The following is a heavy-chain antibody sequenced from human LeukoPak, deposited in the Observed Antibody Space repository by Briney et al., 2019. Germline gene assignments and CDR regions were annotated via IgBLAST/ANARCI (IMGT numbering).Heavy chain of an antibody. Sequence: GGSLRLSCTASGFTFSSYAMSWVRQAPGKGLEWVSAISGSGGSTYYADSVKGRFTISRDNSKNTLYLQMNSLRAEDTAVYYCAKAGGKYSSSWYEDYWGQGTLVTVSS. J-gene: IGHJ4*02. D-gene: IGHD6-13*01. CDR1: GFTFSSYA. CDR2: ISGSGGST. CDR3: AKAGGKYSSSWYEDY. V-gene: IGHV3-23*01.